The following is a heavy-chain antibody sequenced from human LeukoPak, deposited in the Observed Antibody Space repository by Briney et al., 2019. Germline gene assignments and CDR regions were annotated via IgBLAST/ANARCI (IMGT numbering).Heavy chain of an antibody. CDR3: AILGYCSGGSCYSGGLNDY. V-gene: IGHV4-39*01. CDR1: GGSISSSSYY. Sequence: PSETLSLTCTVPGGSISSSSYYWGWIRQPPGKGLEWIGSIYYSGSTYYNPSLKSRVTISVDTSKNQFSLKLSSVTAADTAVYYCAILGYCSGGSCYSGGLNDYWGQGTLVTVSS. CDR2: IYYSGST. J-gene: IGHJ4*02. D-gene: IGHD2-15*01.